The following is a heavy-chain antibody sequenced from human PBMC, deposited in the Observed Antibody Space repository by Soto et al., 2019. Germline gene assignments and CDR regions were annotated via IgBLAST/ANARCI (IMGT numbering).Heavy chain of an antibody. CDR1: GFTFSSYG. J-gene: IGHJ4*02. V-gene: IGHV3-30*18. Sequence: GGSLRLSCAASGFTFSSYGIHWVRQAPGKGLEWVALISYDGSNKYYADSVKGRFTISRDNSKNTLYLQMNSLRAEDTAMYYCAKDAPYYYDSSGYYGPFDYWGQGT. CDR2: ISYDGSNK. CDR3: AKDAPYYYDSSGYYGPFDY. D-gene: IGHD3-22*01.